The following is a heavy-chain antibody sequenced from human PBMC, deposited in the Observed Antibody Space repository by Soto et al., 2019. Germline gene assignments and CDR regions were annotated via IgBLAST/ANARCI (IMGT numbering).Heavy chain of an antibody. CDR1: GGSISSGGYY. D-gene: IGHD3-22*01. V-gene: IGHV4-31*03. CDR2: IYYSGST. J-gene: IGHJ4*02. CDR3: ARAAPFYDSSGLLDY. Sequence: SETLSLTCTVSGGSISSGGYYWSWIRQHPGKGLEWIGYIYYSGSTYYNPSLKSRVTISVDTSKNQFSLKLSSVTAADTAVYYCARAAPFYDSSGLLDYWGQGTLVTVSS.